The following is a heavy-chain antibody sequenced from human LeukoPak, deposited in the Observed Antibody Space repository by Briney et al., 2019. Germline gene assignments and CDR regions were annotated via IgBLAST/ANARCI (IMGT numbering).Heavy chain of an antibody. D-gene: IGHD3-16*01. J-gene: IGHJ4*02. CDR2: IYYSGST. Sequence: SETLSLTCTVSGGSISSGGYYWSWIRQHPGKGLEWIGYIYYSGSTYYNPSLKSRVTISVDTSKNQFSLKLRSVTAADTAVYYCARGTYPRLDFDYWGQGTLVTVSS. CDR3: ARGTYPRLDFDY. V-gene: IGHV4-31*03. CDR1: GGSISSGGYY.